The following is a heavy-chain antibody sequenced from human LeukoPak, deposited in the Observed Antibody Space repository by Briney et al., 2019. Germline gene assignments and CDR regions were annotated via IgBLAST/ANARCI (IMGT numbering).Heavy chain of an antibody. CDR1: GFTFSNYW. Sequence: PGGSLRLSCAASGFTFSNYWMTWVRQAPGKGLEWVANIKGDGRVRNYVDSLKDRFTISRDNDKKLLYLQMNSLRVEDTATYYCARDLDVLLMGVEWYDAYDMWGQRTGVTVSS. D-gene: IGHD3-10*01. CDR3: ARDLDVLLMGVEWYDAYDM. CDR2: IKGDGRVR. J-gene: IGHJ3*02. V-gene: IGHV3-7*01.